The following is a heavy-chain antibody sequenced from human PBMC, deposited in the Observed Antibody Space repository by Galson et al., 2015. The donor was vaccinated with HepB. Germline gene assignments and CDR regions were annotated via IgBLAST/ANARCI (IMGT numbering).Heavy chain of an antibody. Sequence: SVKVSCKVSGYALTELPIHWVRQAPGKGLEWMGGLDPDDDEMTYAQKFQGRVTMTEDTSTDTAYMELSSLTSEDTAVYYCATNTPHYYDLGVLSIWYFDLWGRGTLVTVS. CDR2: LDPDDDEM. J-gene: IGHJ2*01. D-gene: IGHD3-22*01. V-gene: IGHV1-24*01. CDR1: GYALTELP. CDR3: ATNTPHYYDLGVLSIWYFDL.